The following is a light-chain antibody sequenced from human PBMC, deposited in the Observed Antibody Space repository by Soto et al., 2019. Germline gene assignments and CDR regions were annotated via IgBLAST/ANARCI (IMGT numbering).Light chain of an antibody. CDR1: QSLSSY. J-gene: IGKJ1*01. Sequence: EIVLTQSPATLSLSPGERATLSCRASQSLSSYLAWYQQKPGQAPGLLIYDASDRATGIPARFSGSGSGTEFTLTIRSLEPEDFAVYYCQQRSNWLWTFGQGTKVEIK. CDR2: DAS. CDR3: QQRSNWLWT. V-gene: IGKV3-11*01.